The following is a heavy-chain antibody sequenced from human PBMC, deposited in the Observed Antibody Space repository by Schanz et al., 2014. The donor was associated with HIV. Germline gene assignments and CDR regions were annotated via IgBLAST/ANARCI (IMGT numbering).Heavy chain of an antibody. J-gene: IGHJ4*02. V-gene: IGHV3-33*05. CDR1: GFTFRSYN. D-gene: IGHD3-10*01. Sequence: VQLVESGGGLVQPGRSLRLSCVVSGFTFRSYNMHWVRQAPGKGLECVAVISYDGSKKYYADSVKGRFTISRDNAKNTLHLQMNSLRAEDTAVYYCARDGSLNRGFDYGGQGTLVTVSS. CDR2: ISYDGSKK. CDR3: ARDGSLNRGFDY.